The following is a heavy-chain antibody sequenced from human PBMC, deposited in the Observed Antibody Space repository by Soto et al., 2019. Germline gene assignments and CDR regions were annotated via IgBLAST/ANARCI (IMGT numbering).Heavy chain of an antibody. CDR3: ARLTVTKLNWYFDL. D-gene: IGHD4-17*01. J-gene: IGHJ2*01. CDR2: IYYSGST. V-gene: IGHV4-39*01. CDR1: GGSISRSSYY. Sequence: SEALSVTCTVSGGSISRSSYYWGWIRQPPGKGLEWIGSIYYSGSTYYNPSLKSRVTISVDTSKNQFSLKLSSVTAADTAVYYCARLTVTKLNWYFDLWGRGTLVTVS.